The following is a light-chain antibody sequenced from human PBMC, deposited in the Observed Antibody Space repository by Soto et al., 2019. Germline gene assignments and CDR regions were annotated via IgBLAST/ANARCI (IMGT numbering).Light chain of an antibody. CDR1: QSVSSN. J-gene: IGKJ1*01. Sequence: EIVMTQSRATLSVSPGERATLSCRASQSVSSNLAWYQQKPGQAPRLLIYGASTRATGIPARFSGSGSGTELTLTISSLQSEDFAVYYCQHYNNWPRTFGQGTKVEIK. CDR3: QHYNNWPRT. V-gene: IGKV3-15*01. CDR2: GAS.